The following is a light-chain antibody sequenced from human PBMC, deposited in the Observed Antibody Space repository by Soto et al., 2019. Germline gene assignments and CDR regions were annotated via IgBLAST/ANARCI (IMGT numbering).Light chain of an antibody. CDR1: QSVSNNY. V-gene: IGKV3-20*01. J-gene: IGKJ2*01. Sequence: EVVLTQSPGTLSLSPGERATLSCRASQSVSNNYFAWYQQKPGQAPRLLIFGSSDRATGIPNRFSCSGSGTDFTLTISRLEPEDFAVYYCQQYGSSPPYTLGQGTKLEIK. CDR2: GSS. CDR3: QQYGSSPPYT.